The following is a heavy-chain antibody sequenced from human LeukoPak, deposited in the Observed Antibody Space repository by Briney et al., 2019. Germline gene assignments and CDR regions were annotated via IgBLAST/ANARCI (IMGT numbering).Heavy chain of an antibody. CDR2: ISAYNGNT. J-gene: IGHJ4*02. D-gene: IGHD3-22*01. V-gene: IGHV1-18*01. CDR3: ARDKVGGASGHYLGYFDY. CDR1: GYTFTSYG. Sequence: ASVKVSCKASGYTFTSYGISWVRQAPGQGLEWMGWISAYNGNTNYAQKLQGRVTMTTDTSTSTAYMELSSLRSEDTAVYYCARDKVGGASGHYLGYFDYWGQGTLVTVSS.